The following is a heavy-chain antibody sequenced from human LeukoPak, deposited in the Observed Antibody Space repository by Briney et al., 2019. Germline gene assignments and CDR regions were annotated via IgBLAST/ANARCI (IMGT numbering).Heavy chain of an antibody. V-gene: IGHV1-69*13. CDR1: GYTFTNYP. Sequence: ASVKVSCKASGYTFTNYPMNWVRQAPGQGLEWMGGIIPIFGTANYAQKFQGRVTITADESTSTAYMELSSLRSEDTAVYYCSSSVYYYYYGMDVWGQGTTVTVSS. J-gene: IGHJ6*02. D-gene: IGHD6-6*01. CDR2: IIPIFGTA. CDR3: SSSVYYYYYGMDV.